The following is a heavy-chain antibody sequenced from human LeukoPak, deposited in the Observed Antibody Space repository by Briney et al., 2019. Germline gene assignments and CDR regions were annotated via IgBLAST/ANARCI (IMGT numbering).Heavy chain of an antibody. Sequence: GGSLRLSCTAFGFTFSSYAMSWVRQAPGKGLEWVSVIYSGGSTYYADSVKGRFTISRDNSKNTLYLQMNSLRAEDTAVYYCARDTNYYYYGMDVWGQGTTVTVSS. CDR2: IYSGGST. CDR3: ARDTNYYYYGMDV. D-gene: IGHD3-3*01. CDR1: GFTFSSYA. V-gene: IGHV3-66*01. J-gene: IGHJ6*02.